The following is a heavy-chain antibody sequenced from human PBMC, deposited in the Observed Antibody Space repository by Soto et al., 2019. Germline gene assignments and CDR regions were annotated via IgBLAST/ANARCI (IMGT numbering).Heavy chain of an antibody. CDR1: GYTFTSYG. CDR3: ARVREKVYCRGGSGYSGDHWFDP. V-gene: IGHV1-18*01. Sequence: QVQLVQSGAEVKKPGASVKVSCKASGYTFTSYGISWVRQAPGQGLEWMGWISAYNGNTNYAQKLQGRVTMTTDTSTSTTYMEPRRLRSDYTASNSCARVREKVYCRGGSGYSGDHWFDPWGQGTLVTVSS. CDR2: ISAYNGNT. J-gene: IGHJ5*02. D-gene: IGHD2-15*01.